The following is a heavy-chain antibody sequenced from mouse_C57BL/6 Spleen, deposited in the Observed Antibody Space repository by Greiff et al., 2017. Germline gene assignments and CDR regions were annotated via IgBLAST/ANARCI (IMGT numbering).Heavy chain of an antibody. J-gene: IGHJ2*01. CDR1: GYTFTSYW. D-gene: IGHD2-4*01. CDR3: ARSIYYDPYYFDY. V-gene: IGHV1-55*01. CDR2: IYPGSGST. Sequence: QVQLQQPGAELVKPGASVKMSCKASGYTFTSYWITWVKQRPGQGLEWIGVIYPGSGSTNYNEKFKSKATLTVDTSSSTAYMQLSSLTSEDSAVYYCARSIYYDPYYFDYWGQGTTLTVSS.